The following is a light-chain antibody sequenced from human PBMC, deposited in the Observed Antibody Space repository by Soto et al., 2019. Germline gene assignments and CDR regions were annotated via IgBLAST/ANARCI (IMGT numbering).Light chain of an antibody. J-gene: IGLJ3*02. CDR1: ISNIGNFF. CDR2: HNS. V-gene: IGLV1-47*02. CDR3: AAWDDCLGGPV. Sequence: QSVLTQPPSASGTPGQRVTISCSGSISNIGNFFVYWYQHVPGTAPKLLMYHNSQRPSGVPDRFSASKSGTSASLAISGLWSEDEADYYCAAWDDCLGGPVFVGGTKLTVL.